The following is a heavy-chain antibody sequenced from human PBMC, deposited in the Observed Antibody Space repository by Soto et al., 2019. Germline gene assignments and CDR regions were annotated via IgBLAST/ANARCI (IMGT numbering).Heavy chain of an antibody. CDR1: GYSFTSYW. D-gene: IGHD6-13*01. J-gene: IGHJ6*02. V-gene: IGHV5-10-1*01. Sequence: LGESLKISCKGSGYSFTSYWISWVRQMPGKGLEWMGRIDPSDSYTNYSPSFQGHVTISADKSISTAYLQWSSLKASDTAMYYCARQAASSSWYVVSYYGMDVWGQGTTVTVSS. CDR3: ARQAASSSWYVVSYYGMDV. CDR2: IDPSDSYT.